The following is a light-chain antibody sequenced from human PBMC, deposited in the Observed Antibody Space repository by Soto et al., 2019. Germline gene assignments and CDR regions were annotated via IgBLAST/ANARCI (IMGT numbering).Light chain of an antibody. J-gene: IGKJ1*01. CDR1: QGISSY. CDR2: AAS. Sequence: AIRMTHSPSSFSASTGDRVTITCRASQGISSYLAWYQQKPGKAPKLLIYAASTLQSGVPSRFSGSGSGTNFSLTVTRLQSEDFATYYCQQYYSYPWTFGQGTKVEIK. V-gene: IGKV1-8*01. CDR3: QQYYSYPWT.